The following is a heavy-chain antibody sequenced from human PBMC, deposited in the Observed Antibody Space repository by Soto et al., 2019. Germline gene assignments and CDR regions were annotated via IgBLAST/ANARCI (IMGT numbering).Heavy chain of an antibody. Sequence: EVQLLESGGGLIQPGGSLRLSCEASGFTFNSYAMSWVRQAPGKGLEWVSSITASGRNSYYADSVKGRFTISRDQTKNTLLLQMSSLRAEDTALYYCAKLTEYYDSWSGSDFDYWGQGALVTVSS. CDR3: AKLTEYYDSWSGSDFDY. CDR1: GFTFNSYA. CDR2: ITASGRNS. D-gene: IGHD3-3*01. J-gene: IGHJ4*02. V-gene: IGHV3-23*01.